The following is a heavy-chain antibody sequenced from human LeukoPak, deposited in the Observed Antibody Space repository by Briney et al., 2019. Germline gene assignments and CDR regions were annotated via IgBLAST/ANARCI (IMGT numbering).Heavy chain of an antibody. D-gene: IGHD3-3*01. J-gene: IGHJ4*02. CDR1: GFTFSSYS. CDR3: ARTIFGVVIKDPSPFDY. CDR2: ISSSSSYI. V-gene: IGHV3-21*01. Sequence: GGSLRLSCAASGFTFSSYSMNWVRQAPGKGLEWVSSISSSSSYIYYADSVKGRFTISGDNAKNSLYLQMNSLRAEDTAVYYCARTIFGVVIKDPSPFDYWGQGTLVTVSS.